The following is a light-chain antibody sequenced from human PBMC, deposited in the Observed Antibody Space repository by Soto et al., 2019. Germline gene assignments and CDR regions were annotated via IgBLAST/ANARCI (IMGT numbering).Light chain of an antibody. Sequence: AIQMTQSPSSLSASVGDRVTITCRATQAISEDLGWYQQKPVKAPKLLIYAASSLQSEVPSRFGGSGSGTDFTLTISSLQPEDFATYFCLQYHGFPLTFGGGTKVEIK. V-gene: IGKV1-6*01. CDR2: AAS. CDR1: QAISED. J-gene: IGKJ4*01. CDR3: LQYHGFPLT.